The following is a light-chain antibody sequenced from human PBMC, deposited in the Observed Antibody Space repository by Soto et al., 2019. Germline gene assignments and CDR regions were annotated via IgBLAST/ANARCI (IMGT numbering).Light chain of an antibody. V-gene: IGKV1-5*03. Sequence: DIQMTQSPSSLSASVGDRVTITCRASQSISGFLNWYQQKPGKAPKLLIYRASSLEGGAPSRFSGSGSGTEFILTISSLQPDDFATYYCQQYDSYPWTFGQGTKVDIK. CDR1: QSISGF. CDR2: RAS. J-gene: IGKJ1*01. CDR3: QQYDSYPWT.